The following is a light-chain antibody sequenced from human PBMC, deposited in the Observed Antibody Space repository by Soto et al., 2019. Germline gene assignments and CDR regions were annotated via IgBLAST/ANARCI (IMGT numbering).Light chain of an antibody. V-gene: IGKV1-27*01. CDR1: QGISNF. Sequence: DIQMTQSPSSLSASVGDRVTITCRASQGISNFLACYQQKPGKVPNLLIYPASTLQSGVPSRFSVSGSGTDFTLTISSLQPEDVATYYGQKYNSAPFTFGPGTKVDIK. J-gene: IGKJ3*01. CDR2: PAS. CDR3: QKYNSAPFT.